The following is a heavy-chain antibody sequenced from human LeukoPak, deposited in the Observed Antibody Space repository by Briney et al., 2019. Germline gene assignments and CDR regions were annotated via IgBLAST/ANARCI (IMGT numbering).Heavy chain of an antibody. CDR3: ARVVEWFPGKVDAFDI. Sequence: PGGSLRLSCAASGFTFSSYWMHWVRQAPGKGLVWVSRINSDGSSTSYADPVKGRFTISRDNAKNTLYLQMNSLRAEDTAVYYCARVVEWFPGKVDAFDIWGQGTMVTVSS. CDR2: INSDGSST. V-gene: IGHV3-74*01. D-gene: IGHD3-3*01. J-gene: IGHJ3*02. CDR1: GFTFSSYW.